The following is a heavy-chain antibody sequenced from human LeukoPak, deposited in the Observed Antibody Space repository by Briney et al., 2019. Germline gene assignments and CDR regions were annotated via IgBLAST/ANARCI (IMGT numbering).Heavy chain of an antibody. Sequence: PSETLSLTCTVSGGSISSYYWSWIRQPPGKGLEWIGYIYFTGRTNYNPSLRSRVTISLDMSKNQFSLKLSSVTAADTAMYYCARGGTYSSSELGHWGQGTLVTVSS. CDR3: ARGGTYSSSELGH. CDR1: GGSISSYY. V-gene: IGHV4-59*01. J-gene: IGHJ4*02. CDR2: IYFTGRT. D-gene: IGHD6-6*01.